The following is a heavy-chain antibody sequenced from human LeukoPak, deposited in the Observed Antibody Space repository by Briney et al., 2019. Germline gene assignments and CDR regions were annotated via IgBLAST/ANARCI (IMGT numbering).Heavy chain of an antibody. CDR3: ARDRTNVDMVTTWGGAFDI. CDR1: GFIFSSYA. CDR2: ISYDGSNK. Sequence: GGSLRLSCAASGFIFSSYAIHWGRQAPGKGLEWVAVISYDGSNKYYADSVKGRFTISRDNSKNTLYLQMNGLRAEDTAVYYCARDRTNVDMVTTWGGAFDIWGHGTMVTVSS. J-gene: IGHJ3*02. D-gene: IGHD5-12*01. V-gene: IGHV3-30*04.